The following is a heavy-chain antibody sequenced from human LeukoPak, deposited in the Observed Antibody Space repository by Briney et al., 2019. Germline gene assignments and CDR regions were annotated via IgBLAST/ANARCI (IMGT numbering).Heavy chain of an antibody. CDR1: GGSISRYY. Sequence: PSETLSLTCTVSGGSISRYYWSWIRQPPGKGVEWIGYIYYSGSTNYNPSLKSRVTISVDTSKNQFSLKLSSVTAADTAVVYCARAEVLPDFYDASGGFDYWGQGTLVTVSS. J-gene: IGHJ4*02. D-gene: IGHD3-22*01. V-gene: IGHV4-59*01. CDR2: IYYSGST. CDR3: ARAEVLPDFYDASGGFDY.